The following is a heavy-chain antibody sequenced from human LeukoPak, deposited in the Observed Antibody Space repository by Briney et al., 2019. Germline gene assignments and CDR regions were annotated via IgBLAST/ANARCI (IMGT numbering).Heavy chain of an antibody. Sequence: GASLKISCKGSGYSFTSYWIGWVRQLPGKGLEWMGIIYPGDSDTRYSPSFQGQVTISADKSISTAYLQWSSLKASDTAMYYCARHPRYCSSTSCYEIDYWGQGTLVTVSS. CDR1: GYSFTSYW. J-gene: IGHJ4*02. V-gene: IGHV5-51*01. CDR2: IYPGDSDT. CDR3: ARHPRYCSSTSCYEIDY. D-gene: IGHD2-2*01.